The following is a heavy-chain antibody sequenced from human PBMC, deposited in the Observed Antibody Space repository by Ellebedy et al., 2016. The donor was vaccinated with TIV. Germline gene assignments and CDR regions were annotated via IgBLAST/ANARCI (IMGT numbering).Heavy chain of an antibody. D-gene: IGHD4-17*01. V-gene: IGHV1-69*13. J-gene: IGHJ2*01. CDR3: AHDYGDL. CDR2: TIPIFDTP. CDR1: GGSFSSFA. Sequence: ASVKVSCXASGGSFSSFAISWVRQAPGQGLEWMGGTIPIFDTPNYAQSFQGRLTITADESTSTAYMELNSLISDDTAIYYCAHDYGDLWGRGTLITVSS.